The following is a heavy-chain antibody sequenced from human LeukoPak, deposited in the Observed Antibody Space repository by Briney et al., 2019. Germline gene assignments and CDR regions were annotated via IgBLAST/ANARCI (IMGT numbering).Heavy chain of an antibody. CDR3: ARFGPYGFGDYYYYGMDV. V-gene: IGHV1-46*01. D-gene: IGHD3-10*01. J-gene: IGHJ6*02. CDR1: GYTFTSYY. CDR2: INPSGGST. Sequence: PMASVKVSCKASGYTFTSYYMHWVRQAPGQGLEWMGIINPSGGSTSYAQKFQGRVTMTRDTSTSTVYMELSSLRSEDTAVYYCARFGPYGFGDYYYYGMDVWGQGTTVTVSS.